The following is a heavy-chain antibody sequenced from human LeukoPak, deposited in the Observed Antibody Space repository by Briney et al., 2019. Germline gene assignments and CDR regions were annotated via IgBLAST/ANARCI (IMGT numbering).Heavy chain of an antibody. J-gene: IGHJ4*02. V-gene: IGHV4-59*01. CDR1: GGSISSYY. CDR3: ASMYCSSTSCYYVDY. CDR2: MYYSGSS. D-gene: IGHD2-2*01. Sequence: SETLSLTCTVSGGSISSYYWTWIRQPPGKGLEWIGYMYYSGSSDYNPSLKSRVSISVDTSKNQFSLKLSSVTAADTAVYYCASMYCSSTSCYYVDYWGQGTLVTVSS.